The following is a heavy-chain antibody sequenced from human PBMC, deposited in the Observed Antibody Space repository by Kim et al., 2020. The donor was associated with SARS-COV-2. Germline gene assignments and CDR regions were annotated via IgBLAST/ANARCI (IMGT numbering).Heavy chain of an antibody. J-gene: IGHJ4*02. CDR2: I. CDR3: ARGPHHYPFDY. Sequence: IDDAGSVKCRSTISRDNAKNSLYLQMNSLRAEDTAVYYCARGPHHYPFDYWGQGTLVTVSS. V-gene: IGHV3-21*01. D-gene: IGHD3-10*01.